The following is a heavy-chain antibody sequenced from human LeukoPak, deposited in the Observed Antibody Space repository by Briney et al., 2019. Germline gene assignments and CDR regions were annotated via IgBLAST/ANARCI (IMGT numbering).Heavy chain of an antibody. CDR1: GFTFSSYA. CDR2: ISGTGGST. J-gene: IGHJ3*02. V-gene: IGHV3-23*01. Sequence: GGSLRLSCAASGFTFSSYAMNWVRQAPGKGLEWVSGISGTGGSTYYAVSVKGRFTFSRDNSKNTLYLQMNGLRAEDTAVYYCAKSSGFSYGPPYAFDIWGQGTMVTVSS. D-gene: IGHD5-18*01. CDR3: AKSSGFSYGPPYAFDI.